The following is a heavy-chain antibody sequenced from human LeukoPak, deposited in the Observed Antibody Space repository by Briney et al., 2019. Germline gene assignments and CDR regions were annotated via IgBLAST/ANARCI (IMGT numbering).Heavy chain of an antibody. CDR2: ISYDGSNK. J-gene: IGHJ6*02. Sequence: GGSLRLSCAASGFTFSSFGMHWVRQAPGKGLGWVAVISYDGSNKYYAESVKGRFTISRDNSKNTLYLQMNSLRAEDTAVYYCASPGDFWSGYPDLYYGMDVWGQGTTVTVSS. V-gene: IGHV3-30*03. D-gene: IGHD3-3*01. CDR1: GFTFSSFG. CDR3: ASPGDFWSGYPDLYYGMDV.